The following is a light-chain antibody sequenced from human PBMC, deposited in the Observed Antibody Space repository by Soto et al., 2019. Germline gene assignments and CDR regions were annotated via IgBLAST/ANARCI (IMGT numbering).Light chain of an antibody. CDR3: QQYGTSPPIT. CDR1: QSVSSN. Sequence: EIVITQSPTTLSVSPGERATLSCRASQSVSSNLAWYQQKPGQAPRLLIYGASIRATDIPDRFSGSGSGTDFTLTISSLEPEDFAVYYCQQYGTSPPITFGQGTRLET. V-gene: IGKV3D-15*01. J-gene: IGKJ5*01. CDR2: GAS.